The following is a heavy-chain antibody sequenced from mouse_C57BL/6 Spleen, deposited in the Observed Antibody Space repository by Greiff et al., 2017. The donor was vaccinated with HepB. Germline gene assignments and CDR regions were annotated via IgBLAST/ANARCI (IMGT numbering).Heavy chain of an antibody. CDR1: GYTFTSYW. D-gene: IGHD2-3*01. CDR3: ARSPRWLLREGYYAMDY. V-gene: IGHV1-55*01. CDR2: IYPGSGST. J-gene: IGHJ4*01. Sequence: QVQLQQPGAELVKPGASVKMSCKASGYTFTSYWITWVKQRPGQGLEWIGDIYPGSGSTNYNEKFKSKATLTVDTSSSTAYMQLSSLTSEDSAVYYCARSPRWLLREGYYAMDYWGQGTSVTVSS.